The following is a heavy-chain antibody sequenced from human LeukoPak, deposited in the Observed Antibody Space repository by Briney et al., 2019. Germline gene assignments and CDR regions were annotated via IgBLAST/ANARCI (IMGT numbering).Heavy chain of an antibody. CDR3: AREETQYDSSGYYQNWFDP. CDR1: GGSISSYY. D-gene: IGHD3-22*01. Sequence: SETLSLTCTVSGGSISSYYWSWIRQPPGKGLEWIGYIYYSGSTNYNPSLKSRVTISVDTSKNQFSLKLSSVTAADTAVYYCAREETQYDSSGYYQNWFDPWGQGTLVTVSS. V-gene: IGHV4-59*12. J-gene: IGHJ5*02. CDR2: IYYSGST.